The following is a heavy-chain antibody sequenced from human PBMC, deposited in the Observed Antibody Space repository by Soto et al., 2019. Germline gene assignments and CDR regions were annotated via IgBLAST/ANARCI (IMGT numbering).Heavy chain of an antibody. CDR3: AKDARDIVVVPAEYYFDD. V-gene: IGHV3-23*01. Sequence: EVQLLESGGGLVQPGGSLRLSCAASGFTFSSYAMSWVRQAPGKGLEWVSAISGSGGSTYYADSVKGRFTISRDNSKNTLYLQMNSLRAEDTAVYYCAKDARDIVVVPAEYYFDDWGQGTLVTVSS. CDR1: GFTFSSYA. CDR2: ISGSGGST. J-gene: IGHJ4*02. D-gene: IGHD2-2*01.